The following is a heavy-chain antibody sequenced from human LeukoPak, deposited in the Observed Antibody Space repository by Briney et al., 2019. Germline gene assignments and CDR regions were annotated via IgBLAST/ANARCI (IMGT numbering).Heavy chain of an antibody. J-gene: IGHJ2*01. D-gene: IGHD3-3*01. CDR2: IYHSGST. CDR1: GGSISSGGYS. Sequence: SETLSLTCAVSGGSISSGGYSWSWIRQPPGKGLEWIGYIYHSGSTYYNPSLKSRVTISVDTSKNQFSLKLSSVTAADTAVYHCARSTNYAFWSGYHYWYFDLWGRGTLVTVSS. CDR3: ARSTNYAFWSGYHYWYFDL. V-gene: IGHV4-30-2*02.